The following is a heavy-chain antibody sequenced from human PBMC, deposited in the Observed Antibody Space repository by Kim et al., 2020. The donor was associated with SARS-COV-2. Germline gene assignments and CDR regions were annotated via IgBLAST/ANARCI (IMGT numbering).Heavy chain of an antibody. J-gene: IGHJ5*02. CDR3: ATDTPFRIAAAGNTRPAAVNWVDP. Sequence: ASVKVSCKVSGYTLTELSMHWVRQAPGKGLEWMGGFDPEDGETIYAQKFQGRVTMTEDTSTDTAYMELSSLRSEDTAVYYCATDTPFRIAAAGNTRPAAVNWVDPWGQGTLVTVSS. D-gene: IGHD6-13*01. CDR1: GYTLTELS. V-gene: IGHV1-24*01. CDR2: FDPEDGET.